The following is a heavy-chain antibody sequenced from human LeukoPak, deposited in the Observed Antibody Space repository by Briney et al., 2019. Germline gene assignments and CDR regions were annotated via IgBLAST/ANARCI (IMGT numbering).Heavy chain of an antibody. CDR1: GFTVSSNY. Sequence: GGSLRLSCAASGFTVSSNYMSWVRQAPGKGLEWVSSISSSSSYIYYADSVKGRFTISRDNAKNSLYLQMNSLRAEDTAVYYCARDRAPTIITIFGVVTPRYGMDVWGQGTTVTVSS. V-gene: IGHV3-21*01. D-gene: IGHD3-3*01. J-gene: IGHJ6*02. CDR3: ARDRAPTIITIFGVVTPRYGMDV. CDR2: ISSSSSYI.